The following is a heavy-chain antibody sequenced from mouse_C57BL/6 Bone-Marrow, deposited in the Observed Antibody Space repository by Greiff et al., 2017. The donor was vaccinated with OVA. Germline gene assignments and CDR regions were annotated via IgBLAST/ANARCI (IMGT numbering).Heavy chain of an antibody. Sequence: DVQLQESGPGLVKPSQSLSLTCSVTGYSITSGYYWNWIRQFPGNKLEWMGYISYDGSNNYNPSLKNRISITRDTSKNQFFLKLNSVTTEDTATYDCARSYGSSYGWFAYWGQGTLVTVSA. CDR1: GYSITSGYY. V-gene: IGHV3-6*01. J-gene: IGHJ3*01. CDR2: ISYDGSN. CDR3: ARSYGSSYGWFAY. D-gene: IGHD1-1*01.